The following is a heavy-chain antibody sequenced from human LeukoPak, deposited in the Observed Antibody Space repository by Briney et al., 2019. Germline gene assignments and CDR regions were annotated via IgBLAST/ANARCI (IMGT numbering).Heavy chain of an antibody. CDR1: GGSISSGGYY. D-gene: IGHD3-16*01. Sequence: PSETLSLTCTVSGGSISSGGYYWSWIRQHPGKGLEWIGYIYYIGRTSYNPSLKSRVTISEDTSKNQFSLDLSSVTAADTAVYYCARSHYGSDYYFDYWGQGTQVTVSS. CDR2: IYYIGRT. V-gene: IGHV4-31*03. CDR3: ARSHYGSDYYFDY. J-gene: IGHJ4*02.